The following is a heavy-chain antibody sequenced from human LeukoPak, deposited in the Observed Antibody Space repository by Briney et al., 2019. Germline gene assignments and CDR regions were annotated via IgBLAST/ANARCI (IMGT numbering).Heavy chain of an antibody. Sequence: ASVNVSCKASGYTFTTYYMHWVRQAPGQGLVWMGLINPSGGGTRYAQKFQGSFTMTRDTSTSTVYMELSSLRSEDTAVYYCASGYKTVSVFDHWGQGTLVTVSS. D-gene: IGHD5-18*01. CDR3: ASGYKTVSVFDH. CDR1: GYTFTTYY. J-gene: IGHJ4*02. CDR2: INPSGGGT. V-gene: IGHV1-46*01.